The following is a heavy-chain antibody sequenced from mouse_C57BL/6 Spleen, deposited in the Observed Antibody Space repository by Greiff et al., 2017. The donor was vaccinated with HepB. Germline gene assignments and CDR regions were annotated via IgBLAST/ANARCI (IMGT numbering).Heavy chain of an antibody. Sequence: QVQLKQPGAELVKPGASVKLSCKASGYTFTSYWMHWVKQRPGRGLEWIGRIDPNSGGTKYNEKFKGKATLTADKPSSTAYMQLSSLTSEDSAVYDCARIYYDYDYYAMDYWGQGTSVTVSS. J-gene: IGHJ4*01. D-gene: IGHD2-4*01. CDR3: ARIYYDYDYYAMDY. V-gene: IGHV1-72*01. CDR1: GYTFTSYW. CDR2: IDPNSGGT.